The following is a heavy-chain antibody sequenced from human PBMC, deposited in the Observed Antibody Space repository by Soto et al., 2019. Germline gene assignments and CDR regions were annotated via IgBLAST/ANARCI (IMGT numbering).Heavy chain of an antibody. D-gene: IGHD2-2*01. J-gene: IGHJ4*02. CDR3: ARGGNCSSTSCPFPRDY. CDR1: GYTFTSYG. CDR2: ISAYNGNT. Sequence: ASVKVSCKASGYTFTSYGISWVRQAPGQGLEWMGWISAYNGNTNYAQKLQGRVTMTTDTSTSTAYMELRSLRSDDTAVYYCARGGNCSSTSCPFPRDYCGQGTLVTVSS. V-gene: IGHV1-18*01.